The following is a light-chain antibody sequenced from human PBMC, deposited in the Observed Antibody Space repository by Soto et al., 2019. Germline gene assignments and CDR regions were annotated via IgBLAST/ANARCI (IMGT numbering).Light chain of an antibody. V-gene: IGKV1-33*01. CDR1: QDINNY. CDR2: DAS. J-gene: IGKJ4*01. Sequence: DIQLTPSPSSLSASVGDRVTITCQASQDINNYLNWYQQKPGKAPKLLIVDASSVETGVPSRLSGSGSGTHFNFTISSLEPEDIATYHCQQYEDLPLTFGGGTRVELK. CDR3: QQYEDLPLT.